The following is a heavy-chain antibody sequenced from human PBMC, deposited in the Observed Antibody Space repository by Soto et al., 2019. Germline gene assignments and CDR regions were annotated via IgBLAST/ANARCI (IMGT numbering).Heavy chain of an antibody. CDR1: GGTFSSYA. CDR2: IIPIFGTA. J-gene: IGHJ4*02. V-gene: IGHV1-69*13. D-gene: IGHD3-3*01. Sequence: ASVKVSCKASGGTFSSYAISWVRQAPGQGLEWMGGIIPIFGTANYAQKFQGRVTITADESTSTAYMELSSLRSEDTAVYYCARLNYDFWSGYYTGYYFDYWGQGTLVTVSS. CDR3: ARLNYDFWSGYYTGYYFDY.